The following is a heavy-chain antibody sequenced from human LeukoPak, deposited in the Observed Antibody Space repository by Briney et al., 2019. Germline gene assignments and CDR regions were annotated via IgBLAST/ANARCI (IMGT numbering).Heavy chain of an antibody. V-gene: IGHV4-34*01. Sequence: SETLSLTCAVYGGSFSGYYWSWIRQPPGKGLEWIGEINHSGSTNYNPSLKSRVTISVHTSKNQFSLQLSSVTAADTAVYYCARGDGYGSGSYYYYYGMDVWGQGTTVTVSS. J-gene: IGHJ6*02. CDR2: INHSGST. D-gene: IGHD3-10*01. CDR3: ARGDGYGSGSYYYYYGMDV. CDR1: GGSFSGYY.